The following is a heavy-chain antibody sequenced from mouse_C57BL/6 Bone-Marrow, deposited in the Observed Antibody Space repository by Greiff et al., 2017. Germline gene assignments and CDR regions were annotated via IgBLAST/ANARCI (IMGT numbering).Heavy chain of an antibody. Sequence: EVHLVESEGGLVQPGSSMKLSCTASGFTFSDYYMAWVRQVPEKGLEWVANINYDGSSTYYLDSLKSRFIISRDNAKNILYLQMSSLKSEDTATYYCARDGDRKGDYAMDYWGQGTSVTVSS. V-gene: IGHV5-16*01. CDR2: INYDGSST. CDR3: ARDGDRKGDYAMDY. CDR1: GFTFSDYY. J-gene: IGHJ4*01.